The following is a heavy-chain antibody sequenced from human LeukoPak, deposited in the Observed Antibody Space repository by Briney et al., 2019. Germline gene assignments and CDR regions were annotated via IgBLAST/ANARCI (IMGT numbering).Heavy chain of an antibody. V-gene: IGHV4-4*09. CDR2: IYTSGST. D-gene: IGHD5-18*01. CDR3: ASSYSYGHYYYYYYMDV. J-gene: IGHJ6*03. Sequence: SETLSLTCTVSGGSISSYYWSWIRQPPGEGLEWIGYIYTSGSTNYNPSLKSRVTTSVDTSKNQFSLKLSSVTAADTAVYYCASSYSYGHYYYYYYMDVWGKGTTVTVSS. CDR1: GGSISSYY.